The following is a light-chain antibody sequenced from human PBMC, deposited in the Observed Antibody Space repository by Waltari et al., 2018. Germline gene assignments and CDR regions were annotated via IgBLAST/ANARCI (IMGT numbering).Light chain of an antibody. CDR2: RNN. CDR3: AAWDDSLSGV. Sequence: QSVLTQPPSASGTPGQRATISCSGSSSNIGSKYVYWYQQLPGTTPKLLIYRNNQRPSGVPDRFSGSKSGTSASLAISGLRSEDEADYYCAAWDDSLSGVFGGGTKLTVL. CDR1: SSNIGSKY. V-gene: IGLV1-47*01. J-gene: IGLJ2*01.